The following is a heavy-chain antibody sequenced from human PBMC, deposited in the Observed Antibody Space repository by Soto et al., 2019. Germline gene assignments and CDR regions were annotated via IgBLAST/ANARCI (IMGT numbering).Heavy chain of an antibody. CDR1: GGSISSYY. J-gene: IGHJ6*02. CDR3: ARDRAVAGTRDDYYGMDV. Sequence: SETLSLTCTVSGGSISSYYWSWIRQPPGKGLEWIGYIYYSGSTNYNPSLKSRVTISVDTSKNQFSLKLSSVTAADTAVYYCARDRAVAGTRDDYYGMDVWGQGTTVTVSS. V-gene: IGHV4-59*01. D-gene: IGHD6-19*01. CDR2: IYYSGST.